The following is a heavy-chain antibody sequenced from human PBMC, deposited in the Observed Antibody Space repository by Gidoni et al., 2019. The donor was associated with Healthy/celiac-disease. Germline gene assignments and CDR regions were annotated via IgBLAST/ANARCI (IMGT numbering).Heavy chain of an antibody. D-gene: IGHD3-10*01. CDR2: INHSGST. J-gene: IGHJ4*02. CDR3: ARDGHGSGSYYVDY. V-gene: IGHV4-34*01. Sequence: QVQLQQWGAGLLKPSETLSLTCAVYGGSFSGYYWSWIRQPPGKGLEWIGEINHSGSTNYNPSLKSRVTISVDTSKNQFSLKLSSVTAADTAVYYCARDGHGSGSYYVDYWGQGTLVTVSS. CDR1: GGSFSGYY.